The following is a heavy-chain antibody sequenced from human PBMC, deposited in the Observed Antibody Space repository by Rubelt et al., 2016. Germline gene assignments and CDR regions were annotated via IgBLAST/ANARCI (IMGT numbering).Heavy chain of an antibody. Sequence: QITLKESGPTLVKPTQTLTLTCTFSGFSLRTSGVGVGWIRQPPGKALEWLALIYWDDDKRYSTSLKSRLTITKDISKNKVGLTMTNMDPVDTATYYVARLPNNRFDPWGQGTLVTVSS. CDR2: IYWDDDK. CDR3: ARLPNNRFDP. J-gene: IGHJ5*02. V-gene: IGHV2-5*02. CDR1: GFSLRTSGVG.